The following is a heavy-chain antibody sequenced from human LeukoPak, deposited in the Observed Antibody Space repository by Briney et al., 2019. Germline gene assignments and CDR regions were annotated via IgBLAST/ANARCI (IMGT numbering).Heavy chain of an antibody. Sequence: GGSLRPSCAASGFTVSSNYMSWVRQAPGKGLEWVSVIYSGGSTYYADSVKGRFTISRDNSKNTLYLQMNSLRAEDTAVYYCAKGTTYYYDSSGEWGQGTLVTVSS. CDR1: GFTVSSNY. J-gene: IGHJ4*02. CDR3: AKGTTYYYDSSGE. V-gene: IGHV3-53*01. CDR2: IYSGGST. D-gene: IGHD3-22*01.